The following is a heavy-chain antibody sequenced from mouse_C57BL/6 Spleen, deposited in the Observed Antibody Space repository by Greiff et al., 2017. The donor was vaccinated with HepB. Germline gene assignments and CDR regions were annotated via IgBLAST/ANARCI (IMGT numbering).Heavy chain of an antibody. CDR1: GYTFTSYW. CDR2: IYPGSGST. D-gene: IGHD1-3*01. Sequence: QVQLQQPGAELVKPGASVKMSCKASGYTFTSYWITWVKQRPGQGLEWIGDIYPGSGSTNYNEKFKSKATLTVDTSSSTAYMQRSSLTSEDSAVYYCARVGSGKDYFDYWGQGTTLTVSS. V-gene: IGHV1-55*01. J-gene: IGHJ2*01. CDR3: ARVGSGKDYFDY.